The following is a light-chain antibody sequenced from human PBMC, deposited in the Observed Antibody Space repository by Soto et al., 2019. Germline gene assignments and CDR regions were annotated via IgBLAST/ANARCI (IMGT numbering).Light chain of an antibody. V-gene: IGKV1-5*01. Sequence: DIQLTQSPPPLSASVGARVTITCRASQSISYYLAWYQQMPGKAPKLLIYGASSLQSGVPSRFSGSGSGTEFTLTISSLQPDDFATYFCQHHNSYSQTFGQGTKVEIK. CDR3: QHHNSYSQT. CDR2: GAS. CDR1: QSISYY. J-gene: IGKJ1*01.